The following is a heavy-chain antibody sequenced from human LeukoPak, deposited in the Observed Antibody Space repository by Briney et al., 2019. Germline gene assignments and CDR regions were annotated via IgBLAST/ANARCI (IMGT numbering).Heavy chain of an antibody. CDR2: SNSDGKIT. CDR3: ARDHHDFWSGYPNY. D-gene: IGHD3-3*01. J-gene: IGHJ4*02. Sequence: GGSLRLSCAASGFTLGRYWMHWFRQAPGTGLVWVARSNSDGKITDYADSVRGRFTTSRDNTKNTVYLQMSSLRAEDTGVYYCARDHHDFWSGYPNYWGQGTLVIVSS. V-gene: IGHV3-74*01. CDR1: GFTLGRYW.